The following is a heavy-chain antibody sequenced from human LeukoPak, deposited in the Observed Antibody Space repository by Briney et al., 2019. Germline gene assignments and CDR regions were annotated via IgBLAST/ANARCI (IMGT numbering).Heavy chain of an antibody. Sequence: GASVKVSCKASGYTFTSYGISWVRQAPGQGLEWMGWISAYNGNTNYAQKLQGRVTMTTDTSTSTAYMELRSLRSDDTAVYYCARDRVIAVAGDRYYYYYGMDVWGQGTTVTVSS. CDR3: ARDRVIAVAGDRYYYYYGMDV. J-gene: IGHJ6*02. V-gene: IGHV1-18*01. D-gene: IGHD6-19*01. CDR1: GYTFTSYG. CDR2: ISAYNGNT.